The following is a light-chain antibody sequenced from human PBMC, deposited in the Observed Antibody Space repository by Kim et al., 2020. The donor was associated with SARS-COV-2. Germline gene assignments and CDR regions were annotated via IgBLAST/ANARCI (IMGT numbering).Light chain of an antibody. Sequence: QSITISCTGTSSDGGGYDYVSWYQQYPGKAPQVIVYAVSRRPSGVSNRFSGSKSGSTASLTISGLRAEDEADYYCGSYTSTNTRIFGTGTKVTVL. CDR3: GSYTSTNTRI. CDR1: SSDGGGYDY. V-gene: IGLV2-14*03. J-gene: IGLJ1*01. CDR2: AVS.